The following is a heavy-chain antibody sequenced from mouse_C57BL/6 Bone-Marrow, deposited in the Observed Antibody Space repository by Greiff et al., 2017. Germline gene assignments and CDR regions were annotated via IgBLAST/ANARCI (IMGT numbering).Heavy chain of an antibody. D-gene: IGHD2-3*01. Sequence: QVQLKQSGAELARPGASVKLSCKASGYTFTSYGISWVKQRTGQGLEWIGEIYPRSGNTYYNEKFKGKATLTADKSSSTAYMELRSLTSEDSAVYFCARGGWLLREGWCFDVWGTGTTVTVSS. CDR1: GYTFTSYG. CDR3: ARGGWLLREGWCFDV. CDR2: IYPRSGNT. J-gene: IGHJ1*03. V-gene: IGHV1-81*01.